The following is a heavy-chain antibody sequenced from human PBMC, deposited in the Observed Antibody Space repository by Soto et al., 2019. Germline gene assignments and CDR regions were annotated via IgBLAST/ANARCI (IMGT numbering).Heavy chain of an antibody. CDR1: GFTFSTYA. Sequence: GGSLRLSCAASGFTFSTYAMSWVRQPPGKGLEWVSGVSGSGGNTNHADSVKGRFTVSRDNSKNTLYLQMNSLRGEDTAIYYCACLAWFGDPVPPFDCWGQGTVVTVSS. J-gene: IGHJ4*02. V-gene: IGHV3-23*01. D-gene: IGHD3-10*01. CDR2: VSGSGGNT. CDR3: ACLAWFGDPVPPFDC.